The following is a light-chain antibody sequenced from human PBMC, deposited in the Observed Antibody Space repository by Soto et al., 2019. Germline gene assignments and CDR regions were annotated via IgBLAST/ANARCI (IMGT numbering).Light chain of an antibody. Sequence: EIVMTQSPVTLSVSPGERATLSCRASQRVSSNVAWYQQKPGQAPRLLIYGASTRATGIPARFSGSGSETEFTLTISSLQSEDFAVYYCQQYNNWPPYTFGQGTKVDI. V-gene: IGKV3-15*01. CDR1: QRVSSN. J-gene: IGKJ2*01. CDR3: QQYNNWPPYT. CDR2: GAS.